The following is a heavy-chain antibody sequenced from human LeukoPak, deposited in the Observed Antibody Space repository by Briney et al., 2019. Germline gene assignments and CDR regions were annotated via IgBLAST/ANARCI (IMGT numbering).Heavy chain of an antibody. V-gene: IGHV1-8*01. J-gene: IGHJ3*02. Sequence: ASVKVSCKASGYTFTSYDINWVRQATGQGLEWMGWMNPNSGNTGYAQKFQGRVTMTRNTSISTAYMELSRLRSDDTAVYYCARVDIVVVPALDAFDIWGQGTMVTVSS. CDR1: GYTFTSYD. CDR3: ARVDIVVVPALDAFDI. CDR2: MNPNSGNT. D-gene: IGHD2-2*01.